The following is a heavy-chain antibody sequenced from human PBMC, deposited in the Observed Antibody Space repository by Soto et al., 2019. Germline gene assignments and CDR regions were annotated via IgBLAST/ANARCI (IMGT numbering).Heavy chain of an antibody. CDR3: DKGNYYDSSGYYYFDY. V-gene: IGHV3-43*01. CDR1: GFPFDAYV. J-gene: IGHJ4*02. CDR2: ITWDGGST. Sequence: PGGSLRLSFAASGFPFDAYVMHWVRQGPGKGLEWVSLITWDGGSTYYADSVKGRFTISRDNSENSLYLQMNSLRPEDTALYYCDKGNYYDSSGYYYFDYWGQGTLVTVYS. D-gene: IGHD3-22*01.